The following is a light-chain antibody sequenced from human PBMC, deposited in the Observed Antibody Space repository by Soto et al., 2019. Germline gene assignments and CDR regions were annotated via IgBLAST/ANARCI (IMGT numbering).Light chain of an antibody. CDR1: QSVSSSY. CDR2: GAS. V-gene: IGKV3-20*01. Sequence: EIVLTQSPGTLSLSPGERATLSCRASQSVSSSYLVWYQQKPGQAPRLLIYGASNRATGIPDRLSGSGSWTDFTLTISRLEPEDFAVYYCQQYSRSWTFGQGTKVELK. CDR3: QQYSRSWT. J-gene: IGKJ1*01.